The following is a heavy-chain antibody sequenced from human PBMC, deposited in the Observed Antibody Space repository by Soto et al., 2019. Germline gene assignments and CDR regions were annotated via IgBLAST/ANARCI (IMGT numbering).Heavy chain of an antibody. V-gene: IGHV1-3*01. D-gene: IGHD3-3*01. CDR3: ARDPFFGVVLYYFDY. CDR2: INAGNGNT. J-gene: IGHJ4*02. CDR1: GYTFTSYA. Sequence: ASVNVSCKASGYTFTSYAMHWVRQAPGQRLEWMGCINAGNGNTKYSQKFQGRVTITRDTSASTAYMELSSLRSEDTAVYYCARDPFFGVVLYYFDYWGQGTLVTVSS.